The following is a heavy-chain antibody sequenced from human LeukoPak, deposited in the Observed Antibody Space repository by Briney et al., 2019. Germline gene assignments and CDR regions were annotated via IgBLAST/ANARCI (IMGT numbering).Heavy chain of an antibody. V-gene: IGHV3-11*06. J-gene: IGHJ3*02. CDR2: ISSSSHT. CDR1: GFTFSDYY. CDR3: AREYGSGSYYKGGAFDI. D-gene: IGHD3-10*01. Sequence: GGSLRLSCAASGFTFSDYYMSWIRQAPGKGLEWVSYISSSSHTNYADSVKGRFTISRDNAKNSLYLQMNSLRAEDTAVYYCAREYGSGSYYKGGAFDIWGQGTMVTVSS.